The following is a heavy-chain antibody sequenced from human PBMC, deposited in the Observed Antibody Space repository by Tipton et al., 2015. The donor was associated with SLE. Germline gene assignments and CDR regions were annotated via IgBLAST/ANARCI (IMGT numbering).Heavy chain of an antibody. Sequence: QSGAEVKKPGESLKISCKGSGYSFTSYWIGWVRQMPGKGLEWMGIIYPGDSDTRYSPSFQGQVTISADKSITTAFLQWSSLKASDTAIYYCARLGGTYPPPHYLDYWGQGALVSVSS. J-gene: IGHJ4*02. V-gene: IGHV5-51*03. CDR1: GYSFTSYW. CDR3: ARLGGTYPPPHYLDY. D-gene: IGHD1-26*01. CDR2: IYPGDSDT.